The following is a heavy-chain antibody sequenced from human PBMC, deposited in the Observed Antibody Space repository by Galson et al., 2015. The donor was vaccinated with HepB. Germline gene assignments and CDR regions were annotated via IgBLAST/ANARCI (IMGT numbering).Heavy chain of an antibody. CDR2: ISFDGSNR. Sequence: RQAPGKGLEWVAVISFDGSNRYYADSVKGRFTISRDNSKNTLDLQMHSLSGDDTAVYYCATSDVELCSNTTCPLYYYYYMDVWAKGQWSPS. J-gene: IGHJ6*03. D-gene: IGHD2/OR15-2a*01. V-gene: IGHV3-30-3*01. CDR3: ATSDVELCSNTTCPLYYYYYMDV.